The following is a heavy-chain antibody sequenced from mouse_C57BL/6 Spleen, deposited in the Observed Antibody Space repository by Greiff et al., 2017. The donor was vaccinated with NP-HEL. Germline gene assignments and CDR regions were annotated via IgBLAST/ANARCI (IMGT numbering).Heavy chain of an antibody. CDR3: ARAKTGSYWYFDV. D-gene: IGHD4-1*01. V-gene: IGHV3-6*01. CDR1: GYSITSGYY. Sequence: VQLQQSGPGLVKPSQSLSLTCSVTGYSITSGYYWNWIRQFPGNKLEWMGYISYDGSNNYNPSLKNRISITRDTSKNQFFLKLNSVTTEDTATYYCARAKTGSYWYFDVWGTGTTVTVSS. CDR2: ISYDGSN. J-gene: IGHJ1*03.